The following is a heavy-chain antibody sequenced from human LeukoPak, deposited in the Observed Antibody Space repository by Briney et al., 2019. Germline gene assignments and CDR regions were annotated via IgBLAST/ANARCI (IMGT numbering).Heavy chain of an antibody. CDR2: IYPGDSDT. V-gene: IGHV5-51*01. J-gene: IGHJ4*02. Sequence: GASLKISCKGSGYSFTSYWIGWVRQMPGKGLEWMGIIYPGDSDTRYSPSFHGQVTISADKSISTAYLQWSSLKAPDTAMYYCVIIAVAGAKKVDYWGQGTLVTVSS. CDR3: VIIAVAGAKKVDY. D-gene: IGHD6-19*01. CDR1: GYSFTSYW.